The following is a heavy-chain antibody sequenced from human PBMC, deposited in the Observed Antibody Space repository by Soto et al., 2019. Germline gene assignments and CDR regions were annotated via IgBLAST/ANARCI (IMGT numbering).Heavy chain of an antibody. J-gene: IGHJ6*01. Sequence: QVQRVQSGAAVKKPGASVKVSGKASGYTFTSYGISWVRQAPGQGLEWMGWISAYNGNTNYAQMLQGRDTMTTETSTSTAYKGLRSLRSDDTAEYYCARDPSWDIVVVPAASRWGPPDYYYYGMDVWGQGTTVTVSS. CDR3: ARDPSWDIVVVPAASRWGPPDYYYYGMDV. V-gene: IGHV1-18*01. CDR1: GYTFTSYG. D-gene: IGHD2-2*01. CDR2: ISAYNGNT.